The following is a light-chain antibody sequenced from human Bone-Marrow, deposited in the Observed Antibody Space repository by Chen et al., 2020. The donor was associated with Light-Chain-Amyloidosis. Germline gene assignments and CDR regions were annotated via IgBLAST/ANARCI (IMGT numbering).Light chain of an antibody. CDR2: AAS. J-gene: IGKJ1*01. CDR3: QQSYSTPPT. V-gene: IGKV1-39*01. Sequence: DTQMTQSPSSLSASVGARVTITCRASQSISSDLNWYQQKPGKAPKLLIYAASSLQSGVPSRFSGSGSGTDFTLTISSLQPEDFATYYCQQSYSTPPTFGQGTKVEIK. CDR1: QSISSD.